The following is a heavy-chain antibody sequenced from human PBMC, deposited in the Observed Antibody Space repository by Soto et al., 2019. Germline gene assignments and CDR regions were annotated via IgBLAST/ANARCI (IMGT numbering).Heavy chain of an antibody. V-gene: IGHV3-64D*06. CDR2: ISSNGGST. J-gene: IGHJ4*02. CDR3: VKDTTTYYYGSGSYSGY. Sequence: GGSLGLSCSASGFTFSSYAMHWVGQAPGKGLEYVSAISSNGGSTYYADSVKGRFTISRDNSKNTLYLQMSSLRAEDTAVYYCVKDTTTYYYGSGSYSGYWGQGTLVTASS. CDR1: GFTFSSYA. D-gene: IGHD3-10*01.